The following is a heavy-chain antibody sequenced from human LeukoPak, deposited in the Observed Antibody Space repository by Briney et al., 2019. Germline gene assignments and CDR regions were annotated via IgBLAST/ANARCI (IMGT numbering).Heavy chain of an antibody. Sequence: PTGGSLRLSCAASGFAFNTYSMNWVRQAPGKGLQWVSSITTSSTTKYYADSVKGRFTISRDNAKNSLYLQMDSLRDEDTAVYYCVRDAAYSAFNMWGQGTMATVSS. CDR1: GFAFNTYS. J-gene: IGHJ3*02. V-gene: IGHV3-48*02. D-gene: IGHD4-11*01. CDR3: VRDAAYSAFNM. CDR2: ITTSSTTK.